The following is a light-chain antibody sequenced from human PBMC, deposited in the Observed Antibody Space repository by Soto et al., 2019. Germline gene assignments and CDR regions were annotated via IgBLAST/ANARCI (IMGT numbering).Light chain of an antibody. CDR3: QVYGPSPPLT. J-gene: IGKJ5*01. V-gene: IGKV3-20*01. CDR1: QSVIGRQ. Sequence: EIVLTQSPGTLSLSPGERATLSCRASQSVIGRQLAWYQHKPGQAPRLLIYGVSSRATGIPDRFTGSGSGTDFTLTISRLEPEDFAVFYCQVYGPSPPLTFGQGTRLDIK. CDR2: GVS.